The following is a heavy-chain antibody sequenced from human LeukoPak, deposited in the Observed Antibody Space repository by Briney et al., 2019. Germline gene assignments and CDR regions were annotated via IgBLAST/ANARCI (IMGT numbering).Heavy chain of an antibody. CDR3: ARDSEPDFWSGYYCLDY. D-gene: IGHD3-3*01. Sequence: GGSLRLSCAASGFTFSSYSMNWIRQAPGKGLEWVSSISSSSSYIYYADSVKGRFTISRDNAKNSLYLQMNSLRAEDTAVYYCARDSEPDFWSGYYCLDYWGQGTLVTVSS. J-gene: IGHJ4*02. V-gene: IGHV3-21*01. CDR1: GFTFSSYS. CDR2: ISSSSSYI.